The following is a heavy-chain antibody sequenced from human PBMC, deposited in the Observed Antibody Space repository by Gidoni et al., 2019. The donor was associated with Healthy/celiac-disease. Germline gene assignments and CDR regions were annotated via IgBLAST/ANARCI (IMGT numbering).Heavy chain of an antibody. CDR3: AKDEGYCSSTSCYSDYYYGMDV. V-gene: IGHV3-23*01. D-gene: IGHD2-2*02. CDR1: GFTFSSYA. Sequence: EVQLLESGGGLVQPGGSLRLSCAASGFTFSSYAMSWVRQAPGKGLEWVSAISGSGGSTYYADSVKGRFTISRDNSKNTLYLQMNSLRAEDTAVYYCAKDEGYCSSTSCYSDYYYGMDVWGQGTTVTVSS. J-gene: IGHJ6*02. CDR2: ISGSGGST.